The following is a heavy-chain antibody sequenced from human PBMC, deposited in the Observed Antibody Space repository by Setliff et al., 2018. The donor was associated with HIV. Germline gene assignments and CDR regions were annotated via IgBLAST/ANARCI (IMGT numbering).Heavy chain of an antibody. Sequence: PSGTLSLTCAVYGGPFSGYYWNWIRQSPEKGLEWIGNINYKGTTKYSPSLKSRVTISADTSRTQFSLHLIAVTAADKAVYYCARATYGSRAGTGLYFDSWGQGALVTVS. CDR1: GGPFSGYY. CDR3: ARATYGSRAGTGLYFDS. D-gene: IGHD6-6*01. V-gene: IGHV4-34*01. J-gene: IGHJ4*02. CDR2: INYKGTT.